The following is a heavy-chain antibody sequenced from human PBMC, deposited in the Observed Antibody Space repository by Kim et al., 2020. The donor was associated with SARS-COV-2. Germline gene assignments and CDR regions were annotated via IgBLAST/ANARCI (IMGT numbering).Heavy chain of an antibody. D-gene: IGHD3-9*01. CDR3: ARSPRFDWVNNWFDP. CDR2: INSDGSRT. J-gene: IGHJ5*01. CDR1: GFTFSNYW. Sequence: GGSLRLSCAASGFTFSNYWMHWVRQAPGKGLVWVSRINSDGSRTNYADSVKGRFTISRDNAKNTLYLQMNSLRAEDTAVYYCARSPRFDWVNNWFDPWGQGTPVTVSS. V-gene: IGHV3-74*01.